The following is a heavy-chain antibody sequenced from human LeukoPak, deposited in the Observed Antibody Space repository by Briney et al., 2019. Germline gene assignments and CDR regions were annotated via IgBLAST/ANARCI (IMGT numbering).Heavy chain of an antibody. CDR1: GASISSSY. J-gene: IGHJ3*02. Sequence: PSETLSLTCTVSGASISSSYWSWVRQPPGKRLEWIGFIYYNGNTNSNPSLKSRVTISVDTSKSQFSLKLTSVTAADTAVYYCVRGNYDNRGYSNAFDIWGQGAMVTVSS. CDR2: IYYNGNT. V-gene: IGHV4-59*01. D-gene: IGHD3-22*01. CDR3: VRGNYDNRGYSNAFDI.